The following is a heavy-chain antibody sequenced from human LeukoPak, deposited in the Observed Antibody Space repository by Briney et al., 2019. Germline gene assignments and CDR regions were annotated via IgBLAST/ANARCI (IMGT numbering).Heavy chain of an antibody. CDR3: ARHGGGSYLDHFDY. J-gene: IGHJ4*02. Sequence: SETLSLTCTVSGGSNSSSSRYWGWIRQPPGKGLECIGSAYFGGSTNYNPSLKSRVTISVDTSKNQFSLKLSSVTAADTAVYYCARHGGGSYLDHFDYWGQGTLVTVSS. D-gene: IGHD1-26*01. CDR2: AYFGGST. CDR1: GGSNSSSSRY. V-gene: IGHV4-39*01.